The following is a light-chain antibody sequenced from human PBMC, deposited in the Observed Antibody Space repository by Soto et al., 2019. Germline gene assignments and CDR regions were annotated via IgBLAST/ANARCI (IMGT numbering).Light chain of an antibody. CDR2: DAS. CDR3: QQYNNWPRT. Sequence: ETVLTQSPATLSLSPGEIATLSFSASQSLGRNLAWYQQKPGQAPRLLISDASNRATGIPARFSGSGSGTEFTLTISSLQSEDFAVYYCQQYNNWPRTFGQGTKVDIK. CDR1: QSLGRN. J-gene: IGKJ1*01. V-gene: IGKV3D-15*01.